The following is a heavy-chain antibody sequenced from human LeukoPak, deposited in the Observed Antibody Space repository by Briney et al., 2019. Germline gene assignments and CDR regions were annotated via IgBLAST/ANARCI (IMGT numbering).Heavy chain of an antibody. V-gene: IGHV5-51*01. J-gene: IGHJ3*01. D-gene: IGHD3-9*01. CDR3: ARSRIRHFDGDSFDV. CDR1: EYSFTSYW. Sequence: HGESLKISCKGSEYSFTSYWIGWVRQMPGKGLEWMGLIHPGDSDTRYSPSFQGQVTFSADKSISTAYLQWSSLKASDTAMYYCARSRIRHFDGDSFDVWGQGTMVSVSS. CDR2: IHPGDSDT.